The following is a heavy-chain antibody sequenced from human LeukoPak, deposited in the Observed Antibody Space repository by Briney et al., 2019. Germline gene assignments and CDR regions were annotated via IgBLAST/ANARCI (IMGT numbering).Heavy chain of an antibody. J-gene: IGHJ4*02. D-gene: IGHD3-22*01. CDR2: INPNSGGT. CDR3: ARRYDSSGYYIGY. Sequence: ASVKVSCKASLYTFTGYYMHWLRQPPGQGLEWMGWINPNSGGTNYAQKFQGRVTMTRHTSISTAYMELSRLRSDDTAVYYCARRYDSSGYYIGYWGQGTLVTVSS. CDR1: LYTFTGYY. V-gene: IGHV1-2*02.